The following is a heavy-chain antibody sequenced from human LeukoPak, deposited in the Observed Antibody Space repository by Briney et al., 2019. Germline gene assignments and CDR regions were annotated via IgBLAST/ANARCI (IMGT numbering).Heavy chain of an antibody. J-gene: IGHJ4*02. CDR3: AKGNGYSYGRYYFDY. CDR1: GFTFSSYA. CDR2: ITASGGNT. Sequence: GGSPRLSCAASGFTFSSYAMGWVRQAPGKGLEWVSAITASGGNTYYADSVKGRFTISRDNPKNTLYLQVNSLRAEDTAVYYCAKGNGYSYGRYYFDYWGQGTLVTVSS. D-gene: IGHD5-18*01. V-gene: IGHV3-23*01.